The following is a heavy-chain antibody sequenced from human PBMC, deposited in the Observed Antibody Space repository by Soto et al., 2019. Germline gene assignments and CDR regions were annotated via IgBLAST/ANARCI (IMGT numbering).Heavy chain of an antibody. CDR2: ISYEGSNK. J-gene: IGHJ3*02. CDR1: GFTFSSYA. D-gene: IGHD2-21*02. Sequence: GGSLRLSCAASGFTFSSYAMHWVRQAPGKGLEWVAVISYEGSNKYYADSLKGRFTISRDNSKNTLVLQRNLLRAEDPAVYYWAVNKGYCGGDCYDAFDILGQGTMVTVSS. V-gene: IGHV3-30*04. CDR3: AVNKGYCGGDCYDAFDI.